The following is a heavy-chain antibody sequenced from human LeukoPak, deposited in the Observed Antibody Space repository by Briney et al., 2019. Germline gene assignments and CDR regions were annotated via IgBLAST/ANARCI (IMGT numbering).Heavy chain of an antibody. J-gene: IGHJ4*02. D-gene: IGHD6-19*01. Sequence: GGPLRLSCAASGFTFSSYSMNWVRQAPGKGLEWVSYISSSSSTIYYADSVKGRFTISRDNAKNSLYLQMNSLRAEDTALYYCAKGYSEQWPRPFDYWGQGTLVTVSS. CDR1: GFTFSSYS. CDR3: AKGYSEQWPRPFDY. V-gene: IGHV3-48*01. CDR2: ISSSSSTI.